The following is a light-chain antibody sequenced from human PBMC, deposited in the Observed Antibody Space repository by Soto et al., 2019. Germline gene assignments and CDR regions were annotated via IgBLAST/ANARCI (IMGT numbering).Light chain of an antibody. CDR1: QDITTS. Sequence: DIQMTQSPSFLSASVGDRVTITCQASQDITTSLNWYQQKPGKAPKLLMYDASNLETGVPSRYSGSGSGTDFTFTISSLQAEDIATYYCQQYDSLPLSFGGGTKVEIK. V-gene: IGKV1-33*01. J-gene: IGKJ4*01. CDR2: DAS. CDR3: QQYDSLPLS.